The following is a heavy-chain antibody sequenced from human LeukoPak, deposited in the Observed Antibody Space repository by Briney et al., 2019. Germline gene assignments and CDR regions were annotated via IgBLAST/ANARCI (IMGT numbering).Heavy chain of an antibody. Sequence: SVKVSCKASGGTFSSYTISWVRQAPGQGLEWMGRIIPILGIANYAQKFQGRVTITADKSTSTAYMALSSLRSEDTAVYYCARDLITMVRGVNWCFDYWGQGTLVTVSS. D-gene: IGHD3-10*01. CDR3: ARDLITMVRGVNWCFDY. CDR2: IIPILGIA. CDR1: GGTFSSYT. V-gene: IGHV1-69*04. J-gene: IGHJ4*02.